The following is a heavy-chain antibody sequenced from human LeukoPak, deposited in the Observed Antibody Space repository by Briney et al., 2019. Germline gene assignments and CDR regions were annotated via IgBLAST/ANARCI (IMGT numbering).Heavy chain of an antibody. J-gene: IGHJ4*02. V-gene: IGHV1-8*01. Sequence: ASVKVSCKASGYTFTSYVINWVRQATGQGLEWMGWMNPNSGNTGYAQKFQGRVTMTRNTSISTAYMELSSLRSEDTAVYYCARGGFGYNPLDYWGQGTLVTVSS. CDR1: GYTFTSYV. CDR3: ARGGFGYNPLDY. CDR2: MNPNSGNT. D-gene: IGHD5-24*01.